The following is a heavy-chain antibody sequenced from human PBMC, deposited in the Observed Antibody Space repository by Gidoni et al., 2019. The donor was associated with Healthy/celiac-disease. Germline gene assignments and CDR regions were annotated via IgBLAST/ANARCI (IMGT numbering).Heavy chain of an antibody. V-gene: IGHV3-21*01. CDR1: GFTFSSYS. CDR2: ISSSSSYL. CDR3: ARGLGSGGMVRGAGGFDP. D-gene: IGHD3-10*01. J-gene: IGHJ5*02. Sequence: EVQLVESGGGLVKPGGSLRLSCAASGFTFSSYSMNWGRQAPGKGLEWVSSISSSSSYLYYADSVKGRFTISRDNAKNSLYLQMNSLRAEDTAVYYCARGLGSGGMVRGAGGFDPWGQGTLVTVSS.